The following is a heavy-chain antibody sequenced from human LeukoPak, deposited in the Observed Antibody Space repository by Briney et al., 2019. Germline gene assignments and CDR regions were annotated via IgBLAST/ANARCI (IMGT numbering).Heavy chain of an antibody. CDR3: AKDLNYDVLGGDDAFDI. D-gene: IGHD3-9*01. J-gene: IGHJ3*02. Sequence: GGSLRLSCAASGFTFSSYWMHWVRQAPGKGLVWVSRINSDGSTTSYADSVKGRFTISRDNAKNTLYLQMNSLRAEDTAVYYCAKDLNYDVLGGDDAFDIWGQGTMVTVSS. CDR1: GFTFSSYW. CDR2: INSDGSTT. V-gene: IGHV3-74*01.